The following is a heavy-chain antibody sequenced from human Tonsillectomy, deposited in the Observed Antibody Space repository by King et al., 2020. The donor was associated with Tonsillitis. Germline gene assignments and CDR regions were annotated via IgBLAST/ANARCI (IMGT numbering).Heavy chain of an antibody. CDR3: ARGGSHYGLDV. D-gene: IGHD1-26*01. CDR2: IYFIGDT. Sequence: VQLQESGPGLVKPSQTLSLTCTVSGGSISSDGYFWSWIRQHPGKGLEWIGYIYFIGDTYYNPSLKSRVIISVDTSKNQFYLKLNSVTAAAPAVYYLARGGSHYGLDVWGQGTTVIVSS. J-gene: IGHJ6*02. CDR1: GGSISSDGYF. V-gene: IGHV4-31*03.